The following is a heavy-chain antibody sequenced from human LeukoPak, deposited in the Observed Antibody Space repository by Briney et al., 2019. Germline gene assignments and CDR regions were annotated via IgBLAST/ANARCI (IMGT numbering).Heavy chain of an antibody. D-gene: IGHD3-22*01. CDR2: ISSDSTYK. CDR1: GFTFTAHS. Sequence: PGGSLRLSCAISGFTFTAHSMNWVRQAPGKGLEWVSFISSDSTYKYYGDSVKGRFTISRDNANVYLQMNSLRAEDTATYHCAREYDSKERFDNWGQGTLVIVSS. J-gene: IGHJ4*02. V-gene: IGHV3-21*01. CDR3: AREYDSKERFDN.